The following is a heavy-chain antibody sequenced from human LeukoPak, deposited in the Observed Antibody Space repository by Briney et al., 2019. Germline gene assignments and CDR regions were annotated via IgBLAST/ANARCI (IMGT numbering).Heavy chain of an antibody. V-gene: IGHV3-11*06. Sequence: GGSLRLSCAASGFTFSDYYMSWIRQAPGKGLEWVSYVSSSSSYTNYAHSVKGRFTISRDNAKNSLYLQMNSLRAEDTAVYYCARVPDIVVVAFDPWGQGTLVTVSS. CDR3: ARVPDIVVVAFDP. CDR2: VSSSSSYT. D-gene: IGHD2-15*01. J-gene: IGHJ5*02. CDR1: GFTFSDYY.